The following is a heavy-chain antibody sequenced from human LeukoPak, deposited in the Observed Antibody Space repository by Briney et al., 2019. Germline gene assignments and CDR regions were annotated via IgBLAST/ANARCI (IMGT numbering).Heavy chain of an antibody. CDR1: GGTLSSYA. CDR2: IIPIFGTA. CDR3: ARPLEQLEDDAFDI. V-gene: IGHV1-69*05. Sequence: AAVKVSCMASGGTLSSYAISWVRQAPAQGLEWMGRIIPIFGTANYAQKFQGRVTITTDESTSTAYMELSSLRSEDTAVYYCARPLEQLEDDAFDIWGQGTMLTVSS. J-gene: IGHJ3*02. D-gene: IGHD1-1*01.